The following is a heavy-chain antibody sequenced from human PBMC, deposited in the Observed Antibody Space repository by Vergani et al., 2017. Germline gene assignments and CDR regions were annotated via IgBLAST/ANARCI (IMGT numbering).Heavy chain of an antibody. D-gene: IGHD6-19*01. J-gene: IGHJ4*02. CDR2: IYYSGST. CDR3: ARGLWVRPKRIAVAGTDHFDY. V-gene: IGHV4-59*01. CDR1: GGSISSYY. Sequence: QVQLQESGPGLVKPSETLSLTCTVSGGSISSYYWSWIRQPPGKGLEWIGYIYYSGSTNYNPSLKSRVTISVDTSKNQFSLKLSSVTAADTAVYYCARGLWVRPKRIAVAGTDHFDYWGQGTLVTVSS.